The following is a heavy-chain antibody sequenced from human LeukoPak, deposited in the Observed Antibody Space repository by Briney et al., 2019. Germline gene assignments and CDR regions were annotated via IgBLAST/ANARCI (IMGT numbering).Heavy chain of an antibody. CDR2: IYYSGSI. CDR1: GGSISSSSYY. J-gene: IGHJ4*02. Sequence: SETLSLTCTVSGGSISSSSYYWGWIRQPPGKGLEWIGSIYYSGSIYYNPSLKSRVTISVDTSKNQFSLKLSSVTAADTAVYYCASRPSITIFGVVIIPHLYYFDYWGQGTLVTVSS. V-gene: IGHV4-39*01. D-gene: IGHD3-3*01. CDR3: ASRPSITIFGVVIIPHLYYFDY.